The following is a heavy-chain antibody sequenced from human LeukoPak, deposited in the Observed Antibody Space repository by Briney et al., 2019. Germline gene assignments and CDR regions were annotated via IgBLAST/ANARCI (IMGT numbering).Heavy chain of an antibody. D-gene: IGHD4-11*01. Sequence: GKSLTLSCVASRFTFSHYGMHWVRQAPGKGLEWVAVIWNDASNQYYADSVKGRFTISRDNYQNTVYLTMNSLRAEDTALYYCAKDAQRGFDYSNSLENWGQGTLVVVSP. CDR1: RFTFSHYG. J-gene: IGHJ4*02. V-gene: IGHV3-33*06. CDR2: IWNDASNQ. CDR3: AKDAQRGFDYSNSLEN.